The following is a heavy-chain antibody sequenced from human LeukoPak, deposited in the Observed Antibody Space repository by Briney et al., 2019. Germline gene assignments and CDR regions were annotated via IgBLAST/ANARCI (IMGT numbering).Heavy chain of an antibody. V-gene: IGHV3-7*01. CDR1: GFTFSSYS. CDR3: ARDIYYYMDV. Sequence: GGSLRLSCAASGFTFSSYSMNWVRQAPGKGLEWVANIKQDGSEKYYVDSVKGRFTISRDNAKNSLYLQMNSLRAEDTAVYYCARDIYYYMDVWGKGTTVTVSS. J-gene: IGHJ6*03. CDR2: IKQDGSEK.